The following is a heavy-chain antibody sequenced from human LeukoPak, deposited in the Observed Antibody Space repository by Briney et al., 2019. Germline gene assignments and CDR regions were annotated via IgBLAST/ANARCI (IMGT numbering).Heavy chain of an antibody. J-gene: IGHJ4*02. CDR2: TYYRSEWYN. D-gene: IGHD3-10*01. CDR1: GDSVSSNSAA. CDR3: ARGGYYGSGSFYSTQTSVFDY. Sequence: SQTLSLTCDISGDSVSSNSAAWNWIRQSPSRGLEWLGRTYYRSEWYNDYSVSVKSRITINPDASKNQFSLQLNSVTPEDTAVYYCARGGYYGSGSFYSTQTSVFDYWGQGTLVTVSS. V-gene: IGHV6-1*01.